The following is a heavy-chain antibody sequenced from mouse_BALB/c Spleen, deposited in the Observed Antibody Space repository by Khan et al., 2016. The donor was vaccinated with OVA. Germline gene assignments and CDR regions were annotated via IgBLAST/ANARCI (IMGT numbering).Heavy chain of an antibody. V-gene: IGHV1-4*01. CDR1: GYTFTSYT. CDR3: VRDGAYHRNDGWFAY. D-gene: IGHD2-14*01. J-gene: IGHJ3*01. Sequence: QVQLQQSGAELVRPGASVKMSCKASGYTFTSYTIHWIKKRPGQGLEWIGYINPSNGYTNYNQKFKDKATLTTDKSSTTAYLQLSSLTSDDSAVYNGVRDGAYHRNDGWFAYWGQGTLVTVSA. CDR2: INPSNGYT.